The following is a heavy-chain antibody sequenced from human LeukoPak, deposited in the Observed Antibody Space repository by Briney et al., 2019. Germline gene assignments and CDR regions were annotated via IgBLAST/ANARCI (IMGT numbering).Heavy chain of an antibody. J-gene: IGHJ5*02. D-gene: IGHD2-15*01. CDR3: ARSPPLGYCSGGSCYDEYNWFDP. CDR1: GYTFTSYD. CDR2: MNPNSGNT. Sequence: ASVKVSCKASGYTFTSYDINWVRQATGQGLEWMGWMNPNSGNTGYAQKFQGRVTMTRNTSISTAYMELSGLRSEDTAVYYCARSPPLGYCSGGSCYDEYNWFDPWGQGTLVTVSS. V-gene: IGHV1-8*01.